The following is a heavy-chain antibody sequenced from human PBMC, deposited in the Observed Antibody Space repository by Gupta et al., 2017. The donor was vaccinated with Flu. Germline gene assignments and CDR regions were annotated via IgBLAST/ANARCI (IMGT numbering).Heavy chain of an antibody. CDR3: CVQLLGTVY. D-gene: IGHD1-1*01. Sequence: WVRQASGKGPEWVGHIRSKPNNYATAFGASVNGRFTISRDDLKNMAFLQMNSLKTEDTAVYYCCVQLLGTVYWGQGTLVTVSS. V-gene: IGHV3-73*01. CDR2: IRSKPNNYAT. J-gene: IGHJ4*02.